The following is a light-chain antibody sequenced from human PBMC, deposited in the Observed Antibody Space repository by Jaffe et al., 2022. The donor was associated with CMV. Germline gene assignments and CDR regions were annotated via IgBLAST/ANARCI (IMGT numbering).Light chain of an antibody. CDR2: ETS. J-gene: IGKJ2*01. CDR3: QKYNSYSST. Sequence: DIQMTQSPSTLSASVGDRVTITCRASQSVDNWLAWYQQKQGKAPKLLIYETSYLESGVPSRFSGSGSGTEFTLTISSLQPDDFATYYCQKYNSYSSTFGQGTKVEIQ. V-gene: IGKV1-5*03. CDR1: QSVDNW.